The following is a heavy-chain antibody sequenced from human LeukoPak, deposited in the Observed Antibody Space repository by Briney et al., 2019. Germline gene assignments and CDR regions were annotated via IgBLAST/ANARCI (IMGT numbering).Heavy chain of an antibody. CDR1: GGSISSGSYY. J-gene: IGHJ4*02. V-gene: IGHV4-61*02. D-gene: IGHD3-22*01. CDR2: IYTSGST. Sequence: NPSETLSLTCTVSGGSISSGSYYWSWIRQPAGKGLEWIGRIYTSGSTNYNPSLKSRVTISVDTSKNQFSLKLSSVTAADTAVYYCARQEYYYDSSGYRPFDYWGQGTLVTVSS. CDR3: ARQEYYYDSSGYRPFDY.